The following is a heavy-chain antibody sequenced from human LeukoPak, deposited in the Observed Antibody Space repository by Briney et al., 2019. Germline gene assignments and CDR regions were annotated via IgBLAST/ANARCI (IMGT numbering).Heavy chain of an antibody. CDR3: ARGPSGSDY. V-gene: IGHV1-2*06. CDR1: GYIFTGYY. D-gene: IGHD3-10*01. CDR2: INPSSGGT. J-gene: IGHJ4*02. Sequence: ASERVSCKVSGYIFTGYYLHWVRQAAGQWLEWMGRINPSSGGTNYAQKFQGRVTMTRDTSINTAYLDLSSLRSDDTAVYYCARGPSGSDYWGQGTLVIVSS.